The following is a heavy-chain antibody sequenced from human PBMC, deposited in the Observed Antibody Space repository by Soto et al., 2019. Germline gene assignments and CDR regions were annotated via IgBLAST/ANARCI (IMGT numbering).Heavy chain of an antibody. CDR2: IYYSGST. J-gene: IGHJ4*02. V-gene: IGHV4-61*01. CDR1: GGSVSSGSYY. D-gene: IGHD4-17*01. Sequence: QVQLQESGPGLVKPSETLSLTCSVSGGSVSSGSYYWSWIRQPPWKGLEWIVYIYYSGSTNYNPSLKSHFTISVETSKNQFSLKLRSVTAADTAVYYCARDHLNSVDFTGGIDYFGQGTLVTVFS. CDR3: ARDHLNSVDFTGGIDY.